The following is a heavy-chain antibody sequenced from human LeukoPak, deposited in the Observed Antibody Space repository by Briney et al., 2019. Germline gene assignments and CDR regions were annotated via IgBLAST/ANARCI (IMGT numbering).Heavy chain of an antibody. J-gene: IGHJ5*02. Sequence: EASVKVSRKASGGAFSSYAISWVRQAPGQGLEWMGRIIPIFGIANYAQKFQGRVTITADKYTSTAYMELSSLRSEDTAVYYCARLYYYGSSGYLRFDPWGQGTLVTVSS. CDR2: IIPIFGIA. CDR3: ARLYYYGSSGYLRFDP. D-gene: IGHD3-22*01. CDR1: GGAFSSYA. V-gene: IGHV1-69*04.